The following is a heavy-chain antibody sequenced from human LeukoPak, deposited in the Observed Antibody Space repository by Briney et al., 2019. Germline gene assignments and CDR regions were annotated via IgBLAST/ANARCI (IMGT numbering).Heavy chain of an antibody. CDR3: ARGYYYHTSGYWGIDY. CDR1: GFTCSSYS. J-gene: IGHJ4*02. V-gene: IGHV3-21*01. CDR2: ISSSSSYI. D-gene: IGHD3-22*01. Sequence: GGSLRRSCAASGFTCSSYSMNWVRQAPGKGLEWVSSISSSSSYIYYADSVKGRFTISRDNAKNSLYLQMNSLRAEDTAVYYCARGYYYHTSGYWGIDYWGQGTLVTVSS.